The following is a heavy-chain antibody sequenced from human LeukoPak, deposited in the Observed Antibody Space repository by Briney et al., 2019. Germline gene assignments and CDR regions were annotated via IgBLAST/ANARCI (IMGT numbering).Heavy chain of an antibody. CDR3: AKTGSRGGTFRPSYYYYMDV. Sequence: GGSLRLSCAASGFTFSSYAMSWVRQAPGKGLEWVANIKQGGSEKYYVDSVKGRFTISRDNAKNSLYLQMNSLRPEDTAVYYCAKTGSRGGTFRPSYYYYMDVWGEGTTVTISS. CDR2: IKQGGSEK. V-gene: IGHV3-7*01. J-gene: IGHJ6*03. D-gene: IGHD3-9*01. CDR1: GFTFSSYA.